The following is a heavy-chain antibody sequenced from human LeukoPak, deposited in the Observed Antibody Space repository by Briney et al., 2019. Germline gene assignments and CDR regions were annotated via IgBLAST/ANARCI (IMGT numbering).Heavy chain of an antibody. CDR1: GYTFTSYD. CDR2: MNPNSGNT. V-gene: IGHV1-8*01. D-gene: IGHD6-13*01. Sequence: VASVKVSCKASGYTFTSYDINWVRQATGQGLEWMGWMNPNSGNTGYARKFQGRVTMTRNTSISTAYMELSSLRSEDTAVYYCARGLGAAAAPDYWGQGTLVTVSS. J-gene: IGHJ4*02. CDR3: ARGLGAAAAPDY.